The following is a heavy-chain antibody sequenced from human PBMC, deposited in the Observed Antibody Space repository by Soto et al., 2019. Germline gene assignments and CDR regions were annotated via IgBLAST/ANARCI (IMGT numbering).Heavy chain of an antibody. Sequence: PSETLSLTCAVSGGSISGYYWSWVRQPAGKGLEWIGRIYASGSTNYNPSLKSRVTMSVDTSKNQFSLKLSSVTAADTAVYHCARDRAPGGIGAYFDYWGQGTLVT. D-gene: IGHD1-26*01. CDR2: IYASGST. V-gene: IGHV4-4*07. CDR1: GGSISGYY. J-gene: IGHJ4*02. CDR3: ARDRAPGGIGAYFDY.